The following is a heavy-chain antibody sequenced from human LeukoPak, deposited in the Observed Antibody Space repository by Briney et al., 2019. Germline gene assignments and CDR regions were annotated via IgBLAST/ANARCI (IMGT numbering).Heavy chain of an antibody. Sequence: SVKVSCKASGGGFSRYAISWVRQAPGQGLEWMGGIIPIFGTANYAQKFQGRVTITADESTRTAYMELRTLRSEDTAIYYCARSSGETGGYYYVYWGRGTPVTVSS. J-gene: IGHJ4*02. CDR2: IIPIFGTA. CDR3: ARSSGETGGYYYVY. D-gene: IGHD3-22*01. V-gene: IGHV1-69*13. CDR1: GGGFSRYA.